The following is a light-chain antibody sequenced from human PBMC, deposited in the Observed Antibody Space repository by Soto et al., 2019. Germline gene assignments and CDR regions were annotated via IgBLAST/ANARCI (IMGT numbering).Light chain of an antibody. CDR1: QTIARY. V-gene: IGKV1-39*01. Sequence: DIQMTQSPSFLSASVGDRVTITCRASQTIARYLNWYQHKPGKAPKFLIYDATSLQSGVPSRFSGSGSGTDFTRTINSLQPEDFATYYCQQSFSTPPTFGQGTKLEIK. CDR2: DAT. J-gene: IGKJ2*01. CDR3: QQSFSTPPT.